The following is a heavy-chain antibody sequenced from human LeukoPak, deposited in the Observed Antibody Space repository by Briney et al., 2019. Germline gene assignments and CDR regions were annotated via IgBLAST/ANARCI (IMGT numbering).Heavy chain of an antibody. CDR1: GGSISSYY. CDR2: IYYSGST. Sequence: NSSETLSLTCTVSGGSISSYYWSWIRQPPGKGLEWIGYIYYSGSTNYNPSLKSRVTISVDTSKDQFSLKLSSVTAADTAVYYCARDLYSSGSLSWGQGTLVTVSS. CDR3: ARDLYSSGSLS. V-gene: IGHV4-59*01. J-gene: IGHJ4*02. D-gene: IGHD3-10*01.